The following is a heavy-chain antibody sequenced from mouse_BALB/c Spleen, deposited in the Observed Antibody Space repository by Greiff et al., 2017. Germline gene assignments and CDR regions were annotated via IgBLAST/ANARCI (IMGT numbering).Heavy chain of an antibody. J-gene: IGHJ4*01. V-gene: IGHV10-1*02. CDR2: IRSKSNNYAT. Sequence: EVKLMESGGGLVQPKGSLKLSCAASGFTFNTYAMNWVRQAPGKGLEWVARIRSKSNNYATYYADSVKDRFTISRDDSQSMLYLQMNNLKTEDTAMYYCVRQGLLRDAMDYWGQGTSVTVSS. CDR3: VRQGLLRDAMDY. CDR1: GFTFNTYA. D-gene: IGHD2-3*01.